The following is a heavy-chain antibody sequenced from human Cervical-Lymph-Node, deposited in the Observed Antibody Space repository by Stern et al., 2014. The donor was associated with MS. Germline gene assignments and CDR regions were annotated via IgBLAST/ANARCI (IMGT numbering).Heavy chain of an antibody. CDR2: TIPICDTA. Sequence: QVQLVQSGAEVKKPGSSVKVSCKASGGTFNSYAISWVRQAPGQGLEWMGGTIPICDTATYAQKLQGRVTITADKSTTTAYMELRSLKSEDTAVYYCARTHYYGGNSHYFDYWGQGTLVTVSS. V-gene: IGHV1-69*06. J-gene: IGHJ4*02. CDR1: GGTFNSYA. CDR3: ARTHYYGGNSHYFDY. D-gene: IGHD4-23*01.